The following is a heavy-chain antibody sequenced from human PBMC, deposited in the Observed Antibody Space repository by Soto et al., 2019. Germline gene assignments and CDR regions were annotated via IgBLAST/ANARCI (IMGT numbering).Heavy chain of an antibody. D-gene: IGHD6-6*01. CDR1: GFTFSDHY. CDR3: ARGSSSSRSSYYYGMDV. CDR2: TRNKANSYTT. J-gene: IGHJ6*02. V-gene: IGHV3-72*01. Sequence: EVQLVESGGGLIQPGGSLRLSCAASGFTFSDHYMDWVRQAPGKGLEWVGRTRNKANSYTTEYAASVKGRFTISRDNSKNSLYLQMNSLTTEDAAVYYCARGSSSSRSSYYYGMDVWGQGTTVTLSS.